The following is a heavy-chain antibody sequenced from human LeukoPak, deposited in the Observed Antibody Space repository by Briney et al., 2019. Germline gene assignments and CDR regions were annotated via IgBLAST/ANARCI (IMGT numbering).Heavy chain of an antibody. D-gene: IGHD1-26*01. CDR3: ARLASGSYGPLTPFDY. J-gene: IGHJ4*02. CDR2: IYYSGST. CDR1: GGSIRSYY. V-gene: IGHV4-59*08. Sequence: SETLSLTCTVSGGSIRSYYWSWIRQPPGKGLEWIGDIYYSGSTNYNPSLKSRVTISVDTSKNQFSLRLSSVTAADTAVYYSARLASGSYGPLTPFDYWGQGTLVTVPS.